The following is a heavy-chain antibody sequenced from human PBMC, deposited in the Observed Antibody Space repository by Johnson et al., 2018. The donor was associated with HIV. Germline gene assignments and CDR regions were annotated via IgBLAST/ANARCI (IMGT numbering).Heavy chain of an antibody. V-gene: IGHV3-9*01. CDR3: AKSLGAMVPDAFDI. CDR1: GFTFDDYG. D-gene: IGHD5-18*01. Sequence: EVQLVESGGGVVRPGGSLRLSCAASGFTFDDYGMSWVRQAPGKGLEWVSGISWNSGSIGYADSVQGRFTISRDNAKNSLYLQMNSLRAEDTALYYCAKSLGAMVPDAFDIWGQGTMVTVSS. CDR2: ISWNSGSI. J-gene: IGHJ3*02.